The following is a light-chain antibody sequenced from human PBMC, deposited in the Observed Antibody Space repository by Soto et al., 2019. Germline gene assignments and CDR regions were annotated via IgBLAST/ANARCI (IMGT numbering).Light chain of an antibody. CDR2: EVS. Sequence: QSVLTQPASVSGSPGQSITISCTGTSSDVGGYNYVSWYQQHPGKAPKLMIYEVSNRPSGVSHRFSGSKSGNTASLTIFGLQAEDEADYYCSSYTSSYTYVFATGTKVTVL. CDR3: SSYTSSYTYV. V-gene: IGLV2-14*01. CDR1: SSDVGGYNY. J-gene: IGLJ1*01.